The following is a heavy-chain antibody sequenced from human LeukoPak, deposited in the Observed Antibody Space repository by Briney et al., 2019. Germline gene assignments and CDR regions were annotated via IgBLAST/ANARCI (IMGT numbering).Heavy chain of an antibody. Sequence: SETLSLTCAVYGGSFSGYYWSWIRQPPGKGLEWIGEINHSGSTNYNPSLKSRVTISVDTSKNQFSLKLSSVTAADTAVYYCARWKLRLKGYYYYGMDVWGQGTTVTVSS. D-gene: IGHD1-7*01. CDR1: GGSFSGYY. V-gene: IGHV4-34*01. J-gene: IGHJ6*02. CDR3: ARWKLRLKGYYYYGMDV. CDR2: INHSGST.